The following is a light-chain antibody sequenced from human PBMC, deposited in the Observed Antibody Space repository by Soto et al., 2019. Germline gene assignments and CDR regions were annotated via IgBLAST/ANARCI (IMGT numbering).Light chain of an antibody. J-gene: IGLJ1*01. V-gene: IGLV2-8*01. CDR1: SSDVAGYDF. CDR3: SSYADSNNYV. CDR2: EVN. Sequence: QSALTQPPSASGSPGQSVTISCTGSSSDVAGYDFVSWYQLHPGKAPKLMIYEVNKRPSGVPDRFSGSKSGNTASLTVSGLQADDEADYYCSSYADSNNYVFGTGTKVTVL.